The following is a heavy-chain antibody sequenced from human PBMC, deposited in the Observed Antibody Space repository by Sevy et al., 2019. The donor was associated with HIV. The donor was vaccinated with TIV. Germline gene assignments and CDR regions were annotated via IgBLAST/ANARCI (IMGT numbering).Heavy chain of an antibody. J-gene: IGHJ6*02. Sequence: GGSLRLSCIGSGLSFSYYGIHWVRQSPGKGLDWVALISHDGINEYYAESVKGRFTISRDNSKNTVYLEMNSLRNEDTAIYFCANAYSWSYSHSYLYALDVWGQGTTVTVSS. CDR3: ANAYSWSYSHSYLYALDV. D-gene: IGHD1-26*01. CDR1: GLSFSYYG. V-gene: IGHV3-30*18. CDR2: ISHDGINE.